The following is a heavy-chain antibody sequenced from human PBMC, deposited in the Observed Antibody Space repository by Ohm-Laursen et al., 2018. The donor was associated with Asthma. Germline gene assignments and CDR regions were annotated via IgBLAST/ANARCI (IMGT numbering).Heavy chain of an antibody. J-gene: IGHJ4*02. CDR2: ISYDGSNK. CDR3: AKRGSYFDY. D-gene: IGHD1-26*01. V-gene: IGHV3-30-3*02. CDR1: GFTFSSYA. Sequence: SLRLSCAASGFTFSSYAMHWVRQAPGKGLEWVAVISYDGSNKYYADSVKGRFTISRDKSKNTLYMQMNSLRAEDTAVYYCAKRGSYFDYWGQGTLVTVSS.